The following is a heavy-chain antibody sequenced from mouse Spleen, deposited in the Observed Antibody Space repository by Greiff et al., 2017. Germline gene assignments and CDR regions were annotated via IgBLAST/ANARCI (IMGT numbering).Heavy chain of an antibody. CDR1: GYAFSSSW. J-gene: IGHJ4*01. Sequence: VQLQQSGPELVKPGASVKISCKASGYAFSSSWMNWVKQRPGKGLEWIGRIYPGDGDTNYNGKFKGKATLTADKSSSTAYMQLSSLTSEDSAVYFCARTIYYGHHYAMDYWGQGTSVTVSS. CDR2: IYPGDGDT. CDR3: ARTIYYGHHYAMDY. V-gene: IGHV1-82*01. D-gene: IGHD2-1*01.